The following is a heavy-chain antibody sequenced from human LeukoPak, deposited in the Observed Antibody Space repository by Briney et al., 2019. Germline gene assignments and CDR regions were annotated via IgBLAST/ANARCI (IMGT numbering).Heavy chain of an antibody. CDR3: AKEGYCSSTSCHSASDI. J-gene: IGHJ3*02. V-gene: IGHV3-9*01. CDR2: ISWNSGSI. CDR1: RFTFDDYA. D-gene: IGHD2-2*01. Sequence: GRSLRLSCAASRFTFDDYAMHWVRQAPGKGLEWVSGISWNSGSIGYADSVKGRFTISRDNAKNSLYLQMNSLRAEDTALYYCAKEGYCSSTSCHSASDIWGQGTMVTVSS.